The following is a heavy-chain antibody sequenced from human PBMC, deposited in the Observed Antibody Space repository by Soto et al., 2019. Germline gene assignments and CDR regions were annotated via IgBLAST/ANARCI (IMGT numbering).Heavy chain of an antibody. V-gene: IGHV3-23*01. J-gene: IGHJ4*02. CDR1: GFTFSSYA. Sequence: EGQLLESGGGLVQPGGSPRLSCAASGFTFSSYAMTWVRQAPGKGLEWVSSISGSGISTYYADSVKGRFTISRDNSKNTLYLQMSSLRAEDAAVYYCAKSAGSNAYYPNDYWGQGTLVTVSS. CDR2: ISGSGIST. D-gene: IGHD3-16*01. CDR3: AKSAGSNAYYPNDY.